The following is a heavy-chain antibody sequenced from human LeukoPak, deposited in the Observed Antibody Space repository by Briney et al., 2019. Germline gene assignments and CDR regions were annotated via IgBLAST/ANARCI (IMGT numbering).Heavy chain of an antibody. V-gene: IGHV3-7*05. Sequence: GGSLRLSCAASGFTFSRYWMSWVRQAPGKGLEWVANIKTDGSEKYYVDSLKGRFIISRDNAKNSLYLQMNSLRAEDTAVYYCARDWDGSGWPIDYWGQGTLVTFSS. D-gene: IGHD6-19*01. CDR1: GFTFSRYW. J-gene: IGHJ4*02. CDR2: IKTDGSEK. CDR3: ARDWDGSGWPIDY.